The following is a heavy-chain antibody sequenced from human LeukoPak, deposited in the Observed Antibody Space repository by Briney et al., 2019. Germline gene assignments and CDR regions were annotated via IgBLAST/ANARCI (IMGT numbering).Heavy chain of an antibody. D-gene: IGHD5-24*01. CDR2: IWYDGSNK. V-gene: IGHV3-33*01. CDR3: ARDIGDGYYYYYYGMDV. CDR1: GFTFSSYG. J-gene: IGHJ6*02. Sequence: GGSLRLSCAASGFTFSSYGMHWVRQAPGKGLEWVAVIWYDGSNKYYADSVKGRFTISRDNSKNTLYLQMNSLRAEDTAVYYCARDIGDGYYYYYYGMDVWGQGTTVTVSS.